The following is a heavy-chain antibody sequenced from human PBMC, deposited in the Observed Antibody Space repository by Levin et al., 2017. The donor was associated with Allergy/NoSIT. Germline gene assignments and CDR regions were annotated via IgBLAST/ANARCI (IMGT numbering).Heavy chain of an antibody. CDR3: VSYRDGPYIPIAY. D-gene: IGHD2-21*01. V-gene: IGHV3-23*01. J-gene: IGHJ4*02. CDR1: GFTFSDYA. CDR2: ISGESRTI. Sequence: GESLKISCVVSGFTFSDYAMSWIRQTPDKGLEWISIISGESRTIYYADSVRGRFAVSRDNSKKTLYLQMNNVRAEDTALYYCVSYRDGPYIPIAYWGQGTLVAVSS.